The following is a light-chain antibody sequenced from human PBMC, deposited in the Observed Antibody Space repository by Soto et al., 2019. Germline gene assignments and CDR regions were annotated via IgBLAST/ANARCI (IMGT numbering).Light chain of an antibody. CDR1: QSVSSRY. J-gene: IGKJ4*01. V-gene: IGKV3-20*01. Sequence: EIVLTQSPGSLSFSPGERATLSCRASQSVSSRYLAWYQQKPGQAPRLLIYDASSRATGIPDRFSGSGSGTDFTLTISRLEPEDFVVYYCKQYGTSPRLTFGGGTKVEIX. CDR3: KQYGTSPRLT. CDR2: DAS.